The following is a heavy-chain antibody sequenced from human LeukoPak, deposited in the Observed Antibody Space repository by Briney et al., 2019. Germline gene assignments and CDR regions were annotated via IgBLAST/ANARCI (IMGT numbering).Heavy chain of an antibody. D-gene: IGHD5-18*01. CDR2: IIPIFGTA. J-gene: IGHJ5*02. Sequence: SVKVSCKASGGTFSSYAISWVRQAPGQGPEWMGGIIPIFGTANYAQKSQGRVTITTDESTSTAYMELSSLRSEDTAVYYCAGRVDTAMVRFDPWGQGTLVTVSS. CDR3: AGRVDTAMVRFDP. V-gene: IGHV1-69*05. CDR1: GGTFSSYA.